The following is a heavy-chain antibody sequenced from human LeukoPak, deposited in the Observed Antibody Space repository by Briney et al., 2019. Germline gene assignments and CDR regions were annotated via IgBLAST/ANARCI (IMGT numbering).Heavy chain of an antibody. CDR1: GYTFTGYY. J-gene: IGHJ5*02. CDR2: INPNSGGT. D-gene: IGHD2-2*01. V-gene: IGHV1-2*02. Sequence: ASVKVSCKASGYTFTGYYMHWVRQAPGQGLEWMGWINPNSGGTNYAQKFQGRVTMTRDTSISTAYMELSRLRSDDTAVYYCARAGIVVVPAHKAGLPVWFDPWGQGTLVTVSS. CDR3: ARAGIVVVPAHKAGLPVWFDP.